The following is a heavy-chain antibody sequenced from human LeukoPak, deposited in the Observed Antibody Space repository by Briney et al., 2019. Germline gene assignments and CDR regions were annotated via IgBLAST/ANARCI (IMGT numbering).Heavy chain of an antibody. V-gene: IGHV5-51*01. CDR1: GYTFTSYY. D-gene: IGHD5-24*01. J-gene: IGHJ4*02. Sequence: KVSCKASGYTFTSYYMHWVRQMPGKGLEWMGIIYPGDSDTRYSPSFQGQVTISADKSTSTAYQQWSSLKASDTAMYYCARHGGRDGYNSDYWGQGTLVTVSS. CDR3: ARHGGRDGYNSDY. CDR2: IYPGDSDT.